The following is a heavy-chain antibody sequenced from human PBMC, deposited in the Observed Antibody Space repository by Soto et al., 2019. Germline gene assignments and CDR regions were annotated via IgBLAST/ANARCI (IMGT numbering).Heavy chain of an antibody. D-gene: IGHD3-22*01. CDR2: IYYSGST. J-gene: IGHJ4*02. CDR1: GGSISSGDYY. V-gene: IGHV4-31*02. Sequence: SETLSLTCTVSGGSISSGDYYWSWIRQHPGKGLEWIGYIYYSGSTHYSSSLKRRVTISVDTSKNQFPLKLTSVTAEDTAVYYSARLAAVGSSGYYLGYGGQGSLATVPS. CDR3: ARLAAVGSSGYYLGY.